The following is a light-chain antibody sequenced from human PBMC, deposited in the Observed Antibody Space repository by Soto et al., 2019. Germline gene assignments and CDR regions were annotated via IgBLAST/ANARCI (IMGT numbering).Light chain of an antibody. Sequence: EIVLTQSPGTPSLSPGERVTLSCRASQSVGSRYLAWYQQKPGQAPRLLIYAASTRATGIPDRFSGSGSGTDFTLTISRLEPEDFAVYYCQQYGSSPQLTFGGGTKVDIK. CDR1: QSVGSRY. J-gene: IGKJ4*01. CDR2: AAS. V-gene: IGKV3-20*01. CDR3: QQYGSSPQLT.